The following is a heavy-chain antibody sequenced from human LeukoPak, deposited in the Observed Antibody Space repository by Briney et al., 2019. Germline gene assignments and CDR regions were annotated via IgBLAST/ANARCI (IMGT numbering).Heavy chain of an antibody. CDR2: IYTSGST. CDR1: GGSISSYY. Sequence: SETLSLTCTVSGGSISSYYWSWIRQPAGKGLEWIGRIYTSGSTNCNPSLKSRVTMSVDTSKNQFSLKLSSVTAADTAVYYCARAHKDYGDYGYYYYMDVWGKGTTVTVSS. D-gene: IGHD4-17*01. V-gene: IGHV4-4*07. CDR3: ARAHKDYGDYGYYYYMDV. J-gene: IGHJ6*03.